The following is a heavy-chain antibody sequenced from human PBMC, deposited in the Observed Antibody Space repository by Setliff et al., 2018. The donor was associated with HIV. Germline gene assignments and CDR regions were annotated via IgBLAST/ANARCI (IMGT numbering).Heavy chain of an antibody. CDR1: GDSVSSGSYY. J-gene: IGHJ3*02. Sequence: SETLSLTCTVSGDSVSSGSYYWSWIRQPPGKGLEWIGYIYYSGTTNYNPSLKSRVTISVDTSKNQFSLKLSSVTAADTAVYYCAGEAWTSYRSGYYTGPDPKGENAFDIWGQGTMVTVSS. CDR2: IYYSGTT. D-gene: IGHD3-3*01. CDR3: AGEAWTSYRSGYYTGPDPKGENAFDI. V-gene: IGHV4-61*01.